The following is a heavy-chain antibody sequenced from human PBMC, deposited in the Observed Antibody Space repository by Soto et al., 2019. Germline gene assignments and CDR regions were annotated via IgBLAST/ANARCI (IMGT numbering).Heavy chain of an antibody. CDR1: GFTFSSYG. CDR3: ARARGAYTGDGLDV. V-gene: IGHV3-33*05. Sequence: QVQLVESGGGVVQPGRSLRLSCAASGFTFSSYGMHWVRQAPGKGLEWVAVTSFDGINKYYADSVKGRFTISRDNSKNLVLLQMNGLRADDTAVFYCARARGAYTGDGLDVWGQGTTVTVSS. CDR2: TSFDGINK. J-gene: IGHJ6*02. D-gene: IGHD2-21*01.